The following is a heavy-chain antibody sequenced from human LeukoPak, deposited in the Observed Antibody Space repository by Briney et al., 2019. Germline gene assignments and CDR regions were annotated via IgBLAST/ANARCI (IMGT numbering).Heavy chain of an antibody. CDR1: GYTFTSYY. CDR3: ARGLPYYDILTGYLVY. D-gene: IGHD3-9*01. J-gene: IGHJ4*02. CDR2: INPSGGST. Sequence: ASVKVSCKASGYTFTSYYMHWVRQAPGQGLEWMGIINPSGGSTSYAQKFQGRVTMTRDTSTSTVYMEPSSLRSEDTAVYYCARGLPYYDILTGYLVYWGQGTLVTVSS. V-gene: IGHV1-46*01.